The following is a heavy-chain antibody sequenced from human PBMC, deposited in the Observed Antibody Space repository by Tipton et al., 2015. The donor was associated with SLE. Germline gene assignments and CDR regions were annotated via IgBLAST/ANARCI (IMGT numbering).Heavy chain of an antibody. V-gene: IGHV4-59*08. CDR3: ARHFYRSTRFDS. CDR2: IYYTGIT. CDR1: GDSVSSYY. D-gene: IGHD6-13*01. J-gene: IGHJ4*02. Sequence: GLVKPSETLSLTCTVSGDSVSSYYWSWIRQPPGKGLEWIGYIYYTGITDYNPSLKSRVTISVDTSKNQFSLKLSSVTAADTAVYFCARHFYRSTRFDSWGQGTLVTVSS.